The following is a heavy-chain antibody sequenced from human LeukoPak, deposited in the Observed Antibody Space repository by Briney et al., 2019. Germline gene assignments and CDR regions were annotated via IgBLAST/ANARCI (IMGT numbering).Heavy chain of an antibody. CDR1: GFTFSSYA. Sequence: RGSLRLSCAASGFTFSSYAMSWVRQAPGEGLEWVSAISGSGGSTYYADSVKGRFTISRDNSKNTLYLQMNSLRAEGTAVYYCAKDPPPMTTVTTFDYWGQGTLVTVSS. CDR3: AKDPPPMTTVTTFDY. CDR2: ISGSGGST. J-gene: IGHJ4*02. V-gene: IGHV3-23*01. D-gene: IGHD4-11*01.